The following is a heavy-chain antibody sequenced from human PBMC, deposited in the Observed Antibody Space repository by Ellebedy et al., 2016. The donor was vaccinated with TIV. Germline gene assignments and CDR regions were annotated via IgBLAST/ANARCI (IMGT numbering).Heavy chain of an antibody. J-gene: IGHJ4*02. CDR3: AKAGWVRGIAY. CDR2: ISGSGGST. Sequence: GESLKISXAASGFTFSSYAMSWVRQAPGKGLEWVSAISGSGGSTYYADSVKGRFTISRDNSKNTLYLQMNSLRAEDTAVYYCAKAGWVRGIAYWGQGTLVTVSS. V-gene: IGHV3-23*01. D-gene: IGHD3-10*01. CDR1: GFTFSSYA.